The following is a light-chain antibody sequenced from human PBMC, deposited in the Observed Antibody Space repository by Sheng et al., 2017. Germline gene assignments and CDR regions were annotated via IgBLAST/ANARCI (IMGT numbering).Light chain of an antibody. J-gene: IGKJ4*01. CDR1: QSVSTY. V-gene: IGKV3D-20*02. Sequence: EIVMTQSPGTLSVSPGERATLSCRASQSVSTYLAWYQQKPGQAPRLLIYGTSSRATGIPDRFSGSGSGTDFALTISRLEPEDFAVYYCQHRSNWPPSLTFGGGTKLEIK. CDR2: GTS. CDR3: QHRSNWPPSLT.